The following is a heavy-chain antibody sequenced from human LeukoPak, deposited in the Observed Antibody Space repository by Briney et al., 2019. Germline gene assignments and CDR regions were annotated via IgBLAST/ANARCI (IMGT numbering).Heavy chain of an antibody. J-gene: IGHJ4*02. V-gene: IGHV3-43*02. CDR3: AKDTPAIAAAGGIDY. D-gene: IGHD6-13*01. Sequence: GGSLRLSCAASGFTFDDYAMHWVRQAPGKGLEWVSLISGDGGSTYYAVSVKGRFTISRDNSKNSLYLQMNSLRTEDTALYYCAKDTPAIAAAGGIDYWGQGTLVTVSS. CDR1: GFTFDDYA. CDR2: ISGDGGST.